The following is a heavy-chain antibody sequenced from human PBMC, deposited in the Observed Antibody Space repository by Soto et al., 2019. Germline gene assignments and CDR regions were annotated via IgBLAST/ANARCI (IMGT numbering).Heavy chain of an antibody. D-gene: IGHD6-13*01. CDR2: INWNSGSI. J-gene: IGHJ1*01. Sequence: EVQLVESGGGLVQPGRSLRLSCAASGFTFDDYVMHWVRQVPGKGLEWVSGINWNSGSIGYGDPVKGRFAISRDNAKNSLHLQMNSLSAEDTAFYYCVKDESINWYSGHFRHWGQGTLVTVSS. V-gene: IGHV3-9*01. CDR1: GFTFDDYV. CDR3: VKDESINWYSGHFRH.